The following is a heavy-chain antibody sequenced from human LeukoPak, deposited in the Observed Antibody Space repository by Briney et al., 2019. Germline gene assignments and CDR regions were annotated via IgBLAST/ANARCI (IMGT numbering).Heavy chain of an antibody. CDR3: ARHPGRVGKENYGSGTYYMGHLDY. J-gene: IGHJ4*02. V-gene: IGHV1-46*01. D-gene: IGHD3-10*01. Sequence: GASVKVSCKASGYTFTSYYMHWVRQAPGQGLEWMGIINPSGGSTSYAQKFQGRITMTRDTSIATAYMELSGLRFDDTAVYYCARHPGRVGKENYGSGTYYMGHLDYWGQGALVTVSS. CDR1: GYTFTSYY. CDR2: INPSGGST.